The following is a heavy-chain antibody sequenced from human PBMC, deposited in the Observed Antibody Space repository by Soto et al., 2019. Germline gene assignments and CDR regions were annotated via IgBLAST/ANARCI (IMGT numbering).Heavy chain of an antibody. V-gene: IGHV3-53*02. J-gene: IGHJ5*02. Sequence: EVQVVETGGGLIQPGGSLRLSCAVSGFTVSTNNMSWVRQPPGKGPEWVSDIYSGGSTYYADSVKGRFTISRDNSKNTLYLQMNSLRAEDTAVYYCARERDGHNPNWFDLWGQGTLVTVSS. CDR3: ARERDGHNPNWFDL. CDR2: IYSGGST. D-gene: IGHD2-8*01. CDR1: GFTVSTNN.